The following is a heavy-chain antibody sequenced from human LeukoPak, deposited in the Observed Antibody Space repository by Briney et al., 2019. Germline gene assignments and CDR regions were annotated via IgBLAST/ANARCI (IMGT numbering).Heavy chain of an antibody. J-gene: IGHJ6*02. CDR1: GFTLSNYW. Sequence: TGGSLRLSCAASGFTLSNYWMTWVRQAPGKGLEWVANIKQDGSEKYYVDSVKGRFTISRDNAKNSLYLQMNSLRAEDTAVYHCVRDRGTIGFTIWDVWGLGTTVTVSS. CDR3: VRDRGTIGFTIWDV. V-gene: IGHV3-7*01. D-gene: IGHD1-1*01. CDR2: IKQDGSEK.